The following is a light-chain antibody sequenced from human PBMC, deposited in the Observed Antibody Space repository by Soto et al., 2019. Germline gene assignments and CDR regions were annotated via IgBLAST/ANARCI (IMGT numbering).Light chain of an antibody. V-gene: IGKV1-33*01. CDR1: QDISSS. J-gene: IGKJ3*01. CDR3: QQHDSLPPT. Sequence: DIQMTQSPSSLSASVGDRVTLTCQASQDISSSLNWYQQKPGKAPKLLIYDASHLEIGVPSRFSGSGSGTDFPFTISSLQPEDFATYDCQQHDSLPPTFGPGTKVDIK. CDR2: DAS.